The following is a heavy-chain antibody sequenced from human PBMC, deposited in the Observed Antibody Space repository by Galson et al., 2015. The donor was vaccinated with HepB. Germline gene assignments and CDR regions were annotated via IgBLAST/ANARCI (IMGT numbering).Heavy chain of an antibody. V-gene: IGHV3-11*06. CDR1: GFTFSDYH. Sequence: SLRLSCAASGFTFSDYHMSWIRQAPGKGLEWVSSISTSTGFTDFVDSLKGRSTISSDNAKTSLLLQMSNLRAEDTAIYYCAREWGRNHRSRVGYFDLWGRGTLVTVSS. CDR2: ISTSTGFT. D-gene: IGHD1-14*01. CDR3: AREWGRNHRSRVGYFDL. J-gene: IGHJ2*01.